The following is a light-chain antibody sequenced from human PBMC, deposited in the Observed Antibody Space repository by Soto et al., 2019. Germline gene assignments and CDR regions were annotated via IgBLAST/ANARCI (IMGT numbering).Light chain of an antibody. Sequence: QSALIQPPSASGSPGQSVTISCTGTRRDIGGYDFVSWYQQHPDKAPKLIISEVNKRPSGVPDRFSGSKSGNTASLTISGLQSDDEADYYCCSFAGGTNLVFGTGTKVTVL. J-gene: IGLJ1*01. CDR1: RRDIGGYDF. CDR3: CSFAGGTNLV. V-gene: IGLV2-8*01. CDR2: EVN.